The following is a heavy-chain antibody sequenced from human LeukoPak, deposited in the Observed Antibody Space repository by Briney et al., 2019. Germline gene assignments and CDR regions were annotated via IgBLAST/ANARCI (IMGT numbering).Heavy chain of an antibody. J-gene: IGHJ4*02. V-gene: IGHV1-18*01. Sequence: ASVKVSCKASGYTFTSHGISWVRQAPGQGLEWMGWINPYNGNTNYAQRLQGRVTLTTDTSTSTAYMELRSLRSEDTAVYYCATVWFGESPFDYWGQGTLVTVSS. CDR2: INPYNGNT. CDR1: GYTFTSHG. D-gene: IGHD3-10*01. CDR3: ATVWFGESPFDY.